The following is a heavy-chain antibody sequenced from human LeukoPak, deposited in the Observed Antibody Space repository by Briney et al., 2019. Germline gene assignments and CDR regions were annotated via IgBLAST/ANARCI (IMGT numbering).Heavy chain of an antibody. J-gene: IGHJ4*02. V-gene: IGHV3-21*01. CDR3: ARQQNIAAAGTVD. CDR2: ISSSSYI. CDR1: GFTFSSYS. Sequence: GESLRLSCAASGFTFSSYSMNWVRQAPGKGLEWVSSISSSSYIYYADSVKGRFTISRDNAKNSLYLQMNSLRAEDTAVYYCARQQNIAAAGTVDWGQGTLVTVSS. D-gene: IGHD6-13*01.